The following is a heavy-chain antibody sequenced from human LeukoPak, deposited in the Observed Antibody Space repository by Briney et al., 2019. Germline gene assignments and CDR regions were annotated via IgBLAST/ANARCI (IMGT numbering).Heavy chain of an antibody. CDR3: AKDRGTTNKYYFDY. Sequence: PGGSQRLSCAASGFTFSSYGMHWVRQAPGKGLEWVAVISYDGSNKYYADSVKGRFTISRDNSKNTLYLQMNSLRAEDTAVYYCAKDRGTTNKYYFDYWGQGTLVTVSS. V-gene: IGHV3-30*18. CDR1: GFTFSSYG. J-gene: IGHJ4*02. D-gene: IGHD4-17*01. CDR2: ISYDGSNK.